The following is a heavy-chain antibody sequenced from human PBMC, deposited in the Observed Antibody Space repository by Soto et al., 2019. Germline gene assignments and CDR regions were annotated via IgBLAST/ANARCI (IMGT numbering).Heavy chain of an antibody. D-gene: IGHD5-12*01. CDR2: INHGGST. J-gene: IGHJ5*02. V-gene: IGHV4-34*01. CDR3: ARTDIVTTNWFDP. Sequence: QVHLQQWGAGLLKPSETLSLTCAVYGESFIGYYWTWIRQSPGKGLEWIGEINHGGSTNYNPSLKSRVTISRDTSKNQFSLKLTSVTAADTSVDYCARTDIVTTNWFDPWGQGTLVTVSS. CDR1: GESFIGYY.